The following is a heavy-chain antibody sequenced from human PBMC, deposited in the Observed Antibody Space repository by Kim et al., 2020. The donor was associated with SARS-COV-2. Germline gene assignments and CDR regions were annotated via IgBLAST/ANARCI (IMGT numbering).Heavy chain of an antibody. J-gene: IGHJ4*02. CDR1: GGSFSGYY. Sequence: SETLSLTCAASGGSFSGYYWTWIRQPPGKGLQWIGQINYSRYTDYNPSLKSRVTISLDTSTSQFSLRLRSMTAADTAVYYCARGGPIVLAGKPPSYFDSWGQGTLVTVSS. V-gene: IGHV4-34*01. D-gene: IGHD3-9*01. CDR2: INYSRYT. CDR3: ARGGPIVLAGKPPSYFDS.